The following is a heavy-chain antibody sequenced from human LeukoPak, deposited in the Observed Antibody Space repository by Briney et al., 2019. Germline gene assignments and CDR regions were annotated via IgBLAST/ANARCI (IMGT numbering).Heavy chain of an antibody. Sequence: GGSLRLSCAASGFTFSSYAMIWVHQAPGKGLEWVSGISGSGGSTYYADSVKGRFTISRDNSKNTLHLQMNSLRAEDTAVYYCAKEWSGYYGMDVWGQGTTVTVSS. V-gene: IGHV3-23*01. D-gene: IGHD2-15*01. CDR2: ISGSGGST. J-gene: IGHJ6*02. CDR3: AKEWSGYYGMDV. CDR1: GFTFSSYA.